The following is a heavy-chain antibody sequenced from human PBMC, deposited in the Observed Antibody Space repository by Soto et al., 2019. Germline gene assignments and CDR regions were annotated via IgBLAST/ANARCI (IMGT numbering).Heavy chain of an antibody. CDR2: VIPKYDSV. J-gene: IGHJ4*02. V-gene: IGHV1-69*06. D-gene: IGHD3-10*01. CDR3: ATWRSYSGSYCFDY. Sequence: QVQLVQSGAEVKKPGSSVKVSCEASGGTSNSYTINWVRQAPGQGLEWIGQVIPKYDSVNYAQRFQGRVSISADKSTNTAYTELSSLRSEDTALYYCATWRSYSGSYCFDYWGQGTLVSVSS. CDR1: GGTSNSYT.